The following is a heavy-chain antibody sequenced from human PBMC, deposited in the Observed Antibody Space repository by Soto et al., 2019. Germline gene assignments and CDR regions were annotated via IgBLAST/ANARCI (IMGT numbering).Heavy chain of an antibody. CDR1: GFTFSSYP. CDR3: ARLIPSSGSDS. D-gene: IGHD6-19*01. J-gene: IGHJ4*02. V-gene: IGHV3-23*01. Sequence: VQLLESGGGLVQPGGSLRLSCAASGFTFSSYPMSWVRQAPGKGLDWVSPITGGGGDTYYAHSEKGRFTISRDNSKNTLYLQMNSLRAEDTAVYYCARLIPSSGSDSWGQGTLVTVSS. CDR2: ITGGGGDT.